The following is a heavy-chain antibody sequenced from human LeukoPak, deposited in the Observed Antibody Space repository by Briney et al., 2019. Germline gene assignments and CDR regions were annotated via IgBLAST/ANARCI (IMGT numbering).Heavy chain of an antibody. Sequence: PSETLSLTCTVSGDSLSSGDYYWRWIRQPAGTGLEWLGRISSSGSTNYNPSLKSRVTISVDTSKNQFSLKLSSVTAADTAVYFCARGPYSYDSSGAFDIWGQGTMVTVSS. CDR1: GDSLSSGDYY. J-gene: IGHJ3*02. CDR2: ISSSGST. D-gene: IGHD3-22*01. V-gene: IGHV4-61*02. CDR3: ARGPYSYDSSGAFDI.